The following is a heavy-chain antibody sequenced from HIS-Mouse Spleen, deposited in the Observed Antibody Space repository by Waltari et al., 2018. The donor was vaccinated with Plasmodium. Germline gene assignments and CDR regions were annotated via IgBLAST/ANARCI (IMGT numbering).Heavy chain of an antibody. J-gene: IGHJ3*02. CDR3: AKVAQGTRDAFDI. Sequence: QVQLVESGGGVVQPGRSLSLSCAASGFTFSSYGMHWVRPAPGKGLEWVAVIWYDGSNKYYADSVKGRFTISRDNSKNTLYLQMNSLRAEDTAVYYCAKVAQGTRDAFDIWGQGTMVTVSS. CDR1: GFTFSSYG. V-gene: IGHV3-33*06. D-gene: IGHD2-8*01. CDR2: IWYDGSNK.